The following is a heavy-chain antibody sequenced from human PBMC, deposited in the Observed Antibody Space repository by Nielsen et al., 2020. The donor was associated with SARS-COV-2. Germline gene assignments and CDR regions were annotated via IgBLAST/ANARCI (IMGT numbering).Heavy chain of an antibody. CDR3: ARDRPVGATGTYYYYGMDV. Sequence: GGSLRLSCAASGFTFNIYAMAWVRRAPGRGLQWVTGVSSSGGSTYYTDSVKGRFTISRDNSKNTLYLEMHSLRVEDTAVYYCARDRPVGATGTYYYYGMDVWGQGTTVTVSS. D-gene: IGHD1-26*01. J-gene: IGHJ6*02. CDR2: VSSSGGST. CDR1: GFTFNIYA. V-gene: IGHV3-23*01.